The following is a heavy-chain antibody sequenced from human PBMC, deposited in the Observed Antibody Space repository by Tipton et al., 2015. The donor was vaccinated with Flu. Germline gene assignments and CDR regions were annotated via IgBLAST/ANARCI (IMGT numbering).Heavy chain of an antibody. CDR2: IYPSDSAT. Sequence: VQLVQSGAEVKKPGESLKISCKGSGYSFTRYWIGWVRQMPGKGLAWMGIIYPSDSATRYSPSFHGQVTISADKSISTAYLQWSSLKASDTAMYYCVRPRYYDSSGYRRWVRVDYWGQGTLVTVSS. CDR1: GYSFTRYW. D-gene: IGHD3-22*01. V-gene: IGHV5-51*01. J-gene: IGHJ4*02. CDR3: VRPRYYDSSGYRRWVRVDY.